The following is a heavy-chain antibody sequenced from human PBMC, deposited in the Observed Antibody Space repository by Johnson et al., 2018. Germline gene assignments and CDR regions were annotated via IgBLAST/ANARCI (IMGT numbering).Heavy chain of an antibody. J-gene: IGHJ3*02. Sequence: QVQLVESGGGVVQPGRSLTLSCTASGFIFSTFAMHWVRQAPGKGLEWMAVLSYDGGNKYYADSVKGRFTITRDNVKNTLYLQMDSLRTEDTAGYYCARGDKNDSNGYYYDAFDIWGQGTMVTVAS. V-gene: IGHV3-30-3*01. CDR2: LSYDGGNK. D-gene: IGHD3-22*01. CDR1: GFIFSTFA. CDR3: ARGDKNDSNGYYYDAFDI.